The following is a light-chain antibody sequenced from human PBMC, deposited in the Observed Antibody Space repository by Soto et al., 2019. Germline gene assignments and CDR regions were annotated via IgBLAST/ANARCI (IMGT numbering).Light chain of an antibody. CDR2: AAS. J-gene: IGKJ2*01. Sequence: EIVLTQSPGTLSLSPGERAILYCRASRSFASSYLAWYQQKPGQAPRLLIYAASSRTTGIPDKFSRSATGTDFTLTICRLQPEDTGVYYCLQYGASPPYTLGQR. V-gene: IGKV3-20*01. CDR3: LQYGASPPYT. CDR1: RSFASSY.